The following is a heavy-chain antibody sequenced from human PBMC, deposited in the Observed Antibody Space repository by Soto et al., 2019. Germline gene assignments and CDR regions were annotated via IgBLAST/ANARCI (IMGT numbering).Heavy chain of an antibody. J-gene: IGHJ4*02. CDR1: GSTFSSSY. CDR2: INPSGGGT. V-gene: IGHV1-46*01. CDR3: ARDHDYGDYFAY. D-gene: IGHD4-17*01. Sequence: ASVKVSCKASGSTFSSSYFHWVRQAPGEGLEWMGRINPSGGGTTYAQKFRGRVTMTRDTSTSTVYMELSRLRSEDTAVYYCARDHDYGDYFAYWGQGTLVTVSS.